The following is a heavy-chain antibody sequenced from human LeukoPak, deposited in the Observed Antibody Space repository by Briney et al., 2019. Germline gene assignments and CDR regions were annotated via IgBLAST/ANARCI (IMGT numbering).Heavy chain of an antibody. D-gene: IGHD3-22*01. V-gene: IGHV1-69*05. Sequence: SVKVSCKASGGTFSSYAISWVRQAPGQGLEWMGRIIPIFGTANYAQKFQGRVTITTDESTSTAYMELSSLRPEDTAVYYCASSYVSYYDSSGYEVPIDYWGQGTLVTVSS. CDR3: ASSYVSYYDSSGYEVPIDY. CDR2: IIPIFGTA. J-gene: IGHJ4*02. CDR1: GGTFSSYA.